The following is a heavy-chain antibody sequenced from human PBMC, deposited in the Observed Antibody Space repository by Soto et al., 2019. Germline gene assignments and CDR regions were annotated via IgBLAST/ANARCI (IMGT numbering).Heavy chain of an antibody. D-gene: IGHD3-3*02. Sequence: PGESLKIPSQGSGYILTNYWIAWLRQMPGKGLEWMGIIYTGDSGTRYSPSFQGQATISADPPISTAYRRSICPKATKNAIYYPARLANIFGFDNWGQGTLGPVSS. J-gene: IGHJ4*01. CDR2: IYTGDSGT. CDR3: ARLANIFGFDN. CDR1: GYILTNYW. V-gene: IGHV5-51*01.